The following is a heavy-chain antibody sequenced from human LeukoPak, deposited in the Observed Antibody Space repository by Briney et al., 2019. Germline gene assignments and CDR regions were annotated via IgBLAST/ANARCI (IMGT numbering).Heavy chain of an antibody. CDR3: ARETGDVLLGAFDI. CDR1: GFTFSGYD. J-gene: IGHJ3*02. CDR2: IGTVGDT. V-gene: IGHV3-13*04. D-gene: IGHD3-10*01. Sequence: GGSLRLSCAASGFTFSGYDFHWVRQATGRGLELVSAIGTVGDTHYLDSVKGRFTISRENAKSSLYLQMNSLRAGDTAVYYCARETGDVLLGAFDIWGQGTMVTVSS.